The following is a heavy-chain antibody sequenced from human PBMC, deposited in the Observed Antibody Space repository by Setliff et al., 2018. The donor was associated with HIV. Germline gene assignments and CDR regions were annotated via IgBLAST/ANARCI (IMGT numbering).Heavy chain of an antibody. CDR2: ISYDGSNK. Sequence: GGSLRLSCAASGFTFSSYAMHWVRQAPGKGLEWVAVISYDGSNKYYADSVRGRFTISRDNSKNTLYLQMNSLRAEDTAVYYCARDLRSYRCSIASCSHMDVWGKGTTVTVSS. CDR1: GFTFSSYA. J-gene: IGHJ6*03. D-gene: IGHD3-16*02. CDR3: ARDLRSYRCSIASCSHMDV. V-gene: IGHV3-30*04.